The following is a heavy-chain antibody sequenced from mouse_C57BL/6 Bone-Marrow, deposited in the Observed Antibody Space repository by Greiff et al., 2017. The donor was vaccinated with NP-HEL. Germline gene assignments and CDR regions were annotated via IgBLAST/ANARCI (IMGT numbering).Heavy chain of an antibody. CDR2: IYPGSGST. D-gene: IGHD2-1*01. CDR3: AREDLLWFAY. CDR1: GYTFTSYW. Sequence: QVQLQQPGAELVKPGASVKMSCKASGYTFTSYWITWVKQRPGQGLEWIGDIYPGSGSTNYNEKFKSKATLPVDTSYSTAYMQLSSMTYEDSADDYGAREDLLWFAYWGEGTGVTVTA. J-gene: IGHJ3*01. V-gene: IGHV1-55*01.